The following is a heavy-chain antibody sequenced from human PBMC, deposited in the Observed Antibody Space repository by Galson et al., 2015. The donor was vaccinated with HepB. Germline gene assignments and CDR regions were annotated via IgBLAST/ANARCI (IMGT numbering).Heavy chain of an antibody. CDR1: GFTFGSYA. CDR3: SKDGSTLKWLQDS. Sequence: SLRLSCAASGFTFGSYAMSWVRQSPGKGLEWVSVISGDGAVTYYADSVRGRFIISRDNSKNMLYLQMNSLRVEDTAVYYCSKDGSTLKWLQDSWGQGALVTVSS. CDR2: ISGDGAVT. V-gene: IGHV3-23*01. D-gene: IGHD5-12*01. J-gene: IGHJ4*02.